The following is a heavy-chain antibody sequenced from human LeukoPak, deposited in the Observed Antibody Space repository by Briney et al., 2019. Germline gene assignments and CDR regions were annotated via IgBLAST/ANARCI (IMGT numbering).Heavy chain of an antibody. D-gene: IGHD3-22*01. Sequence: ASVNVSCTASGYTFTSYGISWVRQAPGQGLEWMGWISAYNGNTNYAQKLQGRVTMTTDTSTSTAYMELRSLRSDDTAVYYCARIAMGYYYDRTNDYWGQGTLVTVSS. J-gene: IGHJ4*02. CDR1: GYTFTSYG. CDR3: ARIAMGYYYDRTNDY. CDR2: ISAYNGNT. V-gene: IGHV1-18*01.